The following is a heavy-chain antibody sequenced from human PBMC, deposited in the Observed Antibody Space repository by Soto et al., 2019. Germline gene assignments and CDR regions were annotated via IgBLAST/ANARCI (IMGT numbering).Heavy chain of an antibody. J-gene: IGHJ6*02. V-gene: IGHV3-30*03. CDR3: ARDHWDCSGGGCNPHQLNFFAMDV. D-gene: IGHD2-15*01. CDR2: ISFDGNNK. Sequence: QVHLVESGGGGVQPGRSKRLSCVVSGFTFNDYAIHWVLQATGKGLEWVAVISFDGNNKFYADSVKGRFTISRDRSKTTPYLQMNNLIAEDTAVYYCARDHWDCSGGGCNPHQLNFFAMDVWGQGTTVTVSS. CDR1: GFTFNDYA.